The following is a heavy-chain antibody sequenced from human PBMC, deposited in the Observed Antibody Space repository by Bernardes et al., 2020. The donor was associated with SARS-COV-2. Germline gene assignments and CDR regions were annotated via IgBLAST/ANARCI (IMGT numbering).Heavy chain of an antibody. CDR3: ARDALGSITIFGVVTRHGMDV. CDR2: IYYSGST. CDR1: GDSVNTGFYY. D-gene: IGHD3-3*01. Sequence: SETLSLTCTVSGDSVNTGFYYWSWIRQPPGKGLEWIGNIYYSGSTYYNPSLKSRVTISVDTSKNQFSLKLSSVTAADTAVYYCARDALGSITIFGVVTRHGMDVWGQGTTVTVSS. J-gene: IGHJ6*02. V-gene: IGHV4-30-4*01.